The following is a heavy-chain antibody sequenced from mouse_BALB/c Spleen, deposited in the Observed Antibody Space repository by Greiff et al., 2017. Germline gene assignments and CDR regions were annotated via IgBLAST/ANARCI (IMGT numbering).Heavy chain of an antibody. V-gene: IGHV7-3*02. CDR2: IGNKANGYTA. D-gene: IGHD2-13*01. CDR1: GFSFTDYY. Sequence: EVQGVESGGGLVQPGGSLRLSCATSGFSFTDYYMSWVRQPPGKTLEWLGFIGNKANGYTADYSASVKGRFTISRDNSQSILYLQMNTLRAEDSATYYCARDRGDYGAMDYWGHGTSVTVSS. CDR3: ARDRGDYGAMDY. J-gene: IGHJ4*01.